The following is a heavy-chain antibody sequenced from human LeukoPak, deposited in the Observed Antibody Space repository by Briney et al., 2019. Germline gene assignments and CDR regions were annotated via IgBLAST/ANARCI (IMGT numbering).Heavy chain of an antibody. CDR3: AKGWGIPIFGVVTN. CDR2: ISYDGSNK. J-gene: IGHJ4*02. Sequence: GGSLRLSCAASGFTFSSYGMHWVRQAPGKGLEWVAVISYDGSNKYYADSVKGRFTISRDNSKNTLYLVMSSLRAEDTAVYYCAKGWGIPIFGVVTNWGQGTLVTVSS. CDR1: GFTFSSYG. D-gene: IGHD3-3*01. V-gene: IGHV3-30*18.